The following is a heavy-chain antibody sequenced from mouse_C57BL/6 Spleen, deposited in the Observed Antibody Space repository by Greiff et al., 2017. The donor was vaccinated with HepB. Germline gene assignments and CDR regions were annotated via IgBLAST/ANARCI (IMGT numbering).Heavy chain of an antibody. CDR3: TITGTGYFDY. CDR2: IDPETGGT. D-gene: IGHD4-1*01. Sequence: VQGVESGAELVRPGASVTLSCKASGYTFTDYEMHWVKQTPVHGLEWIGAIDPETGGTAYNQKFKGKAILTADKSSSTAYMELRSLTSEDSAVYYCTITGTGYFDYWGQGTTLTVSS. V-gene: IGHV1-15*01. J-gene: IGHJ2*01. CDR1: GYTFTDYE.